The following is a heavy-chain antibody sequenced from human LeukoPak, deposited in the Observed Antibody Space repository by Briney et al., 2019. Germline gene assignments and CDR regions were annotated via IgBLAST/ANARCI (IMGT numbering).Heavy chain of an antibody. Sequence: PGGSLRLSCAASGFTFSSNALHWVRQAPGKGLEWVSVISYDGSNKFYADSVKGRFTISRDDSKNTLYLQMNSLRAEDTAVYYCAREVGDGYNSGWYLDLWGRGTLVTVSS. D-gene: IGHD5-24*01. V-gene: IGHV3-30*04. J-gene: IGHJ2*01. CDR3: AREVGDGYNSGWYLDL. CDR2: ISYDGSNK. CDR1: GFTFSSNA.